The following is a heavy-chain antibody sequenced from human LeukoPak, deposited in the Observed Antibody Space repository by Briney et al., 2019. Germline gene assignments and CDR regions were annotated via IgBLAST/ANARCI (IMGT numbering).Heavy chain of an antibody. CDR1: GDSISSSSYF. J-gene: IGHJ4*02. CDR2: IYYSGST. CDR3: ARDFQVARYYDSSGYFFDY. Sequence: SETLSLTCTASGDSISSSSYFWGWIRQPPGKGLEWIGSIYYSGSTSYSPSLKSRVTISVDTSKSQFSLKLSSVTAADTAVYYCARDFQVARYYDSSGYFFDYWGQGTLVTVSS. V-gene: IGHV4-39*07. D-gene: IGHD3-22*01.